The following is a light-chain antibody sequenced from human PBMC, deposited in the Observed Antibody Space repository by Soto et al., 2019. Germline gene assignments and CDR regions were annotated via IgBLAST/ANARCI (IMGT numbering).Light chain of an antibody. CDR2: DVT. Sequence: QSALTQPASVSGSPGQSIIISCTGSNSDVGGYNFVSWYQQYPGKAPKLMIHDVTNRPSGISNRLSGSKSGNTASLTISGLQAEDEADYYCSSYTSSSTLRVFGGGTKVTVL. J-gene: IGLJ3*02. V-gene: IGLV2-14*01. CDR1: NSDVGGYNF. CDR3: SSYTSSSTLRV.